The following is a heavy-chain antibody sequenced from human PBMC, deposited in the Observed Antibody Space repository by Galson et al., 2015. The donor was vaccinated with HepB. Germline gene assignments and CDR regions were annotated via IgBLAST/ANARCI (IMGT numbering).Heavy chain of an antibody. CDR2: ISSSSSYT. CDR1: GFTFSDYY. Sequence: SLRLSCAASGFTFSDYYMSWIRQAPGKGLEWVSYISSSSSYTNYADSVKGRVTISRDNAKNSLYLQMNSMRAEDTAVYYCARRQWFGASLVAFAIWGQGTMVTASS. V-gene: IGHV3-11*03. D-gene: IGHD3-10*01. CDR3: ARRQWFGASLVAFAI. J-gene: IGHJ3*02.